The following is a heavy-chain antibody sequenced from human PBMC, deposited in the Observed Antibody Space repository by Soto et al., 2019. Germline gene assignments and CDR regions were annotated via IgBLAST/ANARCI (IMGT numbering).Heavy chain of an antibody. CDR3: VRGVLGPGDYYYGMDV. CDR2: IGAAGDT. V-gene: IGHV3-13*01. Sequence: EVQLVESGGALVQPGGSLRLSCTASGFTFNNYDMHWVRQATGKGLEWLSGIGAAGDTYYPGAVNGRLTISRDNARNSLYLQMNSLSAADTAVYYCVRGVLGPGDYYYGMDVWGQGTTVTVSS. CDR1: GFTFNNYD. J-gene: IGHJ6*02. D-gene: IGHD2-8*02.